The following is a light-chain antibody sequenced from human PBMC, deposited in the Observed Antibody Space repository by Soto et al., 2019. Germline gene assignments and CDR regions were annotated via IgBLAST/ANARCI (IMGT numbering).Light chain of an antibody. CDR1: SSDVGGYNY. J-gene: IGLJ1*01. Sequence: QSVLTQPASVSGSPGQSITISCTGTSSDVGGYNYVSWYQQHPGKAPKLMLYEVSNRPSGVSNRFSGSKPDNTASLTISGLQAEDESDYYCASYTNNTTLVFGTGTKLTVL. CDR2: EVS. V-gene: IGLV2-14*01. CDR3: ASYTNNTTLV.